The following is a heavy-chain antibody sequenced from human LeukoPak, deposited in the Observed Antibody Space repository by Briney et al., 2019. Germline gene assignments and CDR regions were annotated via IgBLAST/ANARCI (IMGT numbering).Heavy chain of an antibody. Sequence: GGSLRLSCAASGFTFSSYAMSWVRQAPGKGLEWVSVISGSGGYTYYADSVKGRFTISRDNSKNTLYLHMNSLRAEDTAVYYCAKYGAVAGPNWFDPWGQGTLVTVSS. CDR3: AKYGAVAGPNWFDP. D-gene: IGHD6-19*01. V-gene: IGHV3-23*01. CDR1: GFTFSSYA. J-gene: IGHJ5*02. CDR2: ISGSGGYT.